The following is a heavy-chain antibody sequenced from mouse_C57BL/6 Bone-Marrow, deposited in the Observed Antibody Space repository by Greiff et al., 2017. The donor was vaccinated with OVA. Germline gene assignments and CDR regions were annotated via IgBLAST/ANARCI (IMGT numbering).Heavy chain of an antibody. CDR2: ISDGGSYT. J-gene: IGHJ3*01. CDR1: GFTFSSYA. CDR3: AREEGFYDGFAY. V-gene: IGHV5-4*01. Sequence: EVNLVESGGGLVKPGGSLKLSCAASGFTFSSYAMSWVRQTPEKRLEWVATISDGGSYTYYPDNVKGRFTISRDNAKNNLYLQMSHLKSEDTAMYYCAREEGFYDGFAYWGQGTLVTVSA. D-gene: IGHD2-3*01.